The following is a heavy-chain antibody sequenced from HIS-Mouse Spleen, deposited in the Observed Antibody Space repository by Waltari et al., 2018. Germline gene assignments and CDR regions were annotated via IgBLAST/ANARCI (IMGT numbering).Heavy chain of an antibody. Sequence: QLQLQESGPGLVKPSETLSLTCTVSGGSIRSSSYYWGWIRQPPGTGLEWIGSIYYSGRTYNNTSLKSRVTIAVDTSKNQFSLKLSSGTAADTAVYYCAREIPYSSSWYDWYFDLWGRGTLVTVSS. CDR3: AREIPYSSSWYDWYFDL. V-gene: IGHV4-39*07. CDR2: IYYSGRT. D-gene: IGHD6-13*01. CDR1: GGSIRSSSYY. J-gene: IGHJ2*01.